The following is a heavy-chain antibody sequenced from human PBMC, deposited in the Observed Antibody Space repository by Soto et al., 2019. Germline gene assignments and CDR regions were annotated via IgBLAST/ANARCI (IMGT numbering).Heavy chain of an antibody. V-gene: IGHV1-2*02. D-gene: IGHD3-16*01. CDR2: INPNSGGT. Sequence: GASVKVSGKASGYTFTGYYMHCVRQAPGQGLEWMGWINPNSGGTNYAQNFQGRVTMTRDTSISTAYMELSRLRSDDTAVYYCAVGPWGSRRLDFWGQGTLVTVSS. J-gene: IGHJ4*02. CDR3: AVGPWGSRRLDF. CDR1: GYTFTGYY.